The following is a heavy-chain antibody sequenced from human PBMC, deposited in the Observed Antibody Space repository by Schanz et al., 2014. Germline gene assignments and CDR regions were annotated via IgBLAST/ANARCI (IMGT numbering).Heavy chain of an antibody. CDR1: GYTFTDYG. CDR3: ARDYYDSSGYYYCDY. D-gene: IGHD3-22*01. Sequence: QVQLIQSGAEVKKPGASVKVSCKASGYTFTDYGVIWVRQAPGQGLEWMGRIIPILGIATYAQKFQGRLTITADKSTSTAYMELSSLRSEDTAMYYCARDYYDSSGYYYCDYWGQGTLVTVSS. CDR2: IIPILGIA. V-gene: IGHV1-69*09. J-gene: IGHJ4*02.